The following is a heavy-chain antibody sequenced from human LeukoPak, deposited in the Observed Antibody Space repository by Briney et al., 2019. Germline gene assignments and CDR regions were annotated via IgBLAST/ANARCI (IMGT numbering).Heavy chain of an antibody. J-gene: IGHJ4*02. CDR1: GYSISSGYY. D-gene: IGHD6-19*01. CDR3: ARLSSGDGVPLDY. V-gene: IGHV4-38-2*02. Sequence: PSETLSLTCTVSGYSISSGYYGGWIRQPPGKGLGWIGSIYHSGSTYYNPSLKSRVTISVDTSKNQFSLKLSSVTAADTAVYYCARLSSGDGVPLDYWGQGTLVTVSS. CDR2: IYHSGST.